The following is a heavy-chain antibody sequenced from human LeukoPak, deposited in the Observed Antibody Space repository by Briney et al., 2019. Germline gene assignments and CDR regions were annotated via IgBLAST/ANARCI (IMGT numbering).Heavy chain of an antibody. Sequence: PGGSLRLSCAASGFIFSSYTMHWVRQAPGKGLEWVALISFDGSDKYYADSVKGRFTISRDNSKDTLYLQMNSLRAEDTAVYYCARTYSSSWGIIDYWGQGTLVTVSS. J-gene: IGHJ4*02. CDR1: GFIFSSYT. CDR2: ISFDGSDK. D-gene: IGHD6-13*01. V-gene: IGHV3-30-3*01. CDR3: ARTYSSSWGIIDY.